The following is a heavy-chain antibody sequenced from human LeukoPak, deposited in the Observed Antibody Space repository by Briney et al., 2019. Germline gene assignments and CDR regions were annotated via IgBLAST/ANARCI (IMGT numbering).Heavy chain of an antibody. D-gene: IGHD5-12*01. CDR3: AKDGVATIRGDFDY. V-gene: IGHV3-48*03. CDR1: GFTFSSYE. J-gene: IGHJ4*02. Sequence: PGGSLRLSCAASGFTFSSYEMNWVRQAPGKGLEWVSYISSSGSTIYYADSVKGRFTISRDNAKNSLYLQMNSLTAEDTALYYCAKDGVATIRGDFDYWGQGTLVTVSS. CDR2: ISSSGSTI.